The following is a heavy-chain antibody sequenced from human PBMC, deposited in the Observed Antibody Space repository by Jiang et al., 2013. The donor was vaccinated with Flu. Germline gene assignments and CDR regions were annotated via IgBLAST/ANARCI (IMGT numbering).Heavy chain of an antibody. J-gene: IGHJ4*02. D-gene: IGHD2-15*01. V-gene: IGHV3-7*01. Sequence: QLLESGGGVVQPGRSLRLSCAASGFTFSSYWMSWVRQAPGKGLEWVANIKQDGSEKYYVDSVKGRFTISRDNAKNSLYLQMNSLRAEDTAVYYCARDEGEGYLPRTAFDYWGQGTLVTVSS. CDR1: GFTFSSYW. CDR3: ARDEGEGYLPRTAFDY. CDR2: IKQDGSEK.